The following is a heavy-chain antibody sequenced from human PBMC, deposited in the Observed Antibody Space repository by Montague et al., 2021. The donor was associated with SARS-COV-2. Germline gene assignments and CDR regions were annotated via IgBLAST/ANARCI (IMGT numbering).Heavy chain of an antibody. CDR1: GDSVSSNRAA. CDR2: TYYRSMWYN. D-gene: IGHD2-8*01. Sequence: CAISGDSVSSNRAARKWNRQSPSRGLEWLGRTYYRSMWYNDYAVSAKSRITINPDTSKNQFSLQLNSVTPEDTAVYYCARDDPYCTNGVCYTGNWFDPWGQGTLVTVSS. CDR3: ARDDPYCTNGVCYTGNWFDP. V-gene: IGHV6-1*01. J-gene: IGHJ5*02.